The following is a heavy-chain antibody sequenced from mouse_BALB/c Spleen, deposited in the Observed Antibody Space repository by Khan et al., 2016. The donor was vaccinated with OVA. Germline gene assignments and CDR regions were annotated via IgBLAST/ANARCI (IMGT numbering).Heavy chain of an antibody. CDR2: ISSGSDYI. Sequence: EVELVESGGDLVKPGGSLKLSCTASGFTFSTYAMSWVRQTPERRLEWVATISSGSDYIYYPDSEKGRFSISRDNAKDTLSLQLSSLRSEDTAMYYCTRHNFGPFAYWGQGTLVAVSA. CDR1: GFTFSTYA. CDR3: TRHNFGPFAY. D-gene: IGHD1-3*01. V-gene: IGHV5-9-3*01. J-gene: IGHJ3*01.